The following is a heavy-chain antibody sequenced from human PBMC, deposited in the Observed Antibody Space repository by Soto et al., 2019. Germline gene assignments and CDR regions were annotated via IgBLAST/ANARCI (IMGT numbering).Heavy chain of an antibody. V-gene: IGHV3-21*06. CDR2: ISSSSSFA. D-gene: IGHD2-15*01. Sequence: GGSLRLSCAASGFTFSSYNMNWVRQAPGKGLEWVSCISSSSSFAYYADSVKGRFTISRDNAKNSVYLQMSSLRAEDTALYYCSRDSSGGLDFWGQGSLVTVSS. J-gene: IGHJ4*02. CDR3: SRDSSGGLDF. CDR1: GFTFSSYN.